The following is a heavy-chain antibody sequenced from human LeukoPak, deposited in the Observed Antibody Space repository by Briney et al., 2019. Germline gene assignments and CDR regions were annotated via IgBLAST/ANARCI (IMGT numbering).Heavy chain of an antibody. CDR1: GFTFSSYS. CDR2: IYSGGST. CDR3: ARDFDP. J-gene: IGHJ5*02. V-gene: IGHV3-66*01. Sequence: PGGSLRLSCAASGFTFSSYSTNWVRQAPGKGLEWVSVIYSGGSTYYADSVKGRFTISRDNSKNTLYLQMNSLRAEDTAVYYCARDFDPWGQGTLVTVSS.